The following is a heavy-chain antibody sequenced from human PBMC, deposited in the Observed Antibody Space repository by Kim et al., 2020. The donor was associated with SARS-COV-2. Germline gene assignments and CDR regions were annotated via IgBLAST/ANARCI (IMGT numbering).Heavy chain of an antibody. CDR2: TYYRSKWYN. Sequence: SQTLSLTCAISGDSVSSNSAAWNWIRQSPSRGLEWLGRTYYRSKWYNDYAVSVKSRITINPDTSKNQFSLQLNSVTPEDTAVYYCARGGFYYYDSSGYYYHDAFDIWGQGTMVTVSS. V-gene: IGHV6-1*01. J-gene: IGHJ3*02. CDR3: ARGGFYYYDSSGYYYHDAFDI. D-gene: IGHD3-22*01. CDR1: GDSVSSNSAA.